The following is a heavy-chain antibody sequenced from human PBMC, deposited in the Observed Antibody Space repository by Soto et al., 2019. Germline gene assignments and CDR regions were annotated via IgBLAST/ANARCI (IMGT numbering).Heavy chain of an antibody. J-gene: IGHJ4*02. D-gene: IGHD1-26*01. CDR3: AKGERGVIAFFDY. CDR2: ISGSGTST. V-gene: IGHV3-23*01. CDR1: GFTFSSYA. Sequence: PGGSLRLSCAASGFTFSSYAMSWVRQAPGKGPEWVSAISGSGTSTYYADSVKGRFTISRDNSKNTLYLQMNSLRAEDTAVYYCAKGERGVIAFFDYWGQGTLVTVSS.